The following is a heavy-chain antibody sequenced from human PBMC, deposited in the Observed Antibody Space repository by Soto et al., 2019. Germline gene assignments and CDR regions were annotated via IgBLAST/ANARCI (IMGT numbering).Heavy chain of an antibody. V-gene: IGHV3-23*01. Sequence: EVQLLESGGGLVQPGGSLRLSCAASGFTFGNYAMTWVRQAPGKGLEWVSAISGGGCSIYYADSVKGRFIISRDNSKNMLYLQMSSLRAEDTAVYYCAKDETSFGHCSGGGCYSDYWGQGSLVTVSP. D-gene: IGHD2-15*01. CDR3: AKDETSFGHCSGGGCYSDY. CDR2: ISGGGCSI. CDR1: GFTFGNYA. J-gene: IGHJ4*02.